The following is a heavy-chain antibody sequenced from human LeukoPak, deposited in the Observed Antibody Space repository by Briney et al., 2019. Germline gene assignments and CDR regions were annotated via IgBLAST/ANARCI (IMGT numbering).Heavy chain of an antibody. CDR3: AKDSRYSGYVNWFDP. V-gene: IGHV3-30*18. CDR1: GFTFSSYG. CDR2: ISYDGSNK. Sequence: PGGSLRLSCAASGFTFSSYGMHWVRQAPGKGLEWVAVISYDGSNKYYADSVKGRFTISRDNSKNTLYLQMNSLRAEDTAVYYCAKDSRYSGYVNWFDPWGQGTLVTVSS. D-gene: IGHD5-12*01. J-gene: IGHJ5*02.